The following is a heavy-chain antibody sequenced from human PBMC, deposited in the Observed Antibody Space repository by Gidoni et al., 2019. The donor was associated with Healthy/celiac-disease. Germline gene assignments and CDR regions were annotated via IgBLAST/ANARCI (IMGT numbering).Heavy chain of an antibody. Sequence: EVQLVESVGGLVQPGGSLRLSCAASGFTFSSYWMSWVRQAPGKGLEWVADIKQEGREKYYVDSVKGRFTISRDNAKNSLYLQMNSLRAEDTAVYYCASVASYYYDSSGYYYWGQGTLVTVSS. CDR2: IKQEGREK. J-gene: IGHJ4*02. D-gene: IGHD3-22*01. V-gene: IGHV3-7*03. CDR1: GFTFSSYW. CDR3: ASVASYYYDSSGYYY.